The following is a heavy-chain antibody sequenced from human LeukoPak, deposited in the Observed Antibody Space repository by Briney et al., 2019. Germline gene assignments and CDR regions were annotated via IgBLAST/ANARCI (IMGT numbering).Heavy chain of an antibody. Sequence: PSETLSLTCTVSGGSIGSSSFYWGWIRQPPGKGLEWIGNIYYSGSTNYNPSLKSRVTISVDTSKNQFSLKLSSVTAADTAVYYCARGYCSGGSCYSYYYYNYMDVWGKGTTVTVSS. V-gene: IGHV4-39*07. CDR2: IYYSGST. CDR1: GGSIGSSSFY. CDR3: ARGYCSGGSCYSYYYYNYMDV. J-gene: IGHJ6*03. D-gene: IGHD2-15*01.